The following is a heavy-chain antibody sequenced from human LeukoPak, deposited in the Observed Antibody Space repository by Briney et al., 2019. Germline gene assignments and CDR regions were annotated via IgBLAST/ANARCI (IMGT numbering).Heavy chain of an antibody. D-gene: IGHD6-6*01. CDR2: IYYSGST. J-gene: IGHJ5*02. V-gene: IGHV4-30-4*01. CDR3: ARSSSSSPGWFDP. CDR1: GGSFSDYY. Sequence: SETLSLTCAVYGGSFSDYYWSWIRQPPGKGLEWIGYIYYSGSTYYNPSLKSRVTISVDTSKNQFSLKLSSVTAADTAVYYCARSSSSSPGWFDPWGQGTLVTVSS.